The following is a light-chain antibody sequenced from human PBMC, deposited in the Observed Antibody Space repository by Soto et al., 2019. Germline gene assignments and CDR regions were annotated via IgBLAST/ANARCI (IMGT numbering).Light chain of an antibody. CDR3: HQYRHMRT. V-gene: IGKV1-5*03. CDR2: EAS. Sequence: DLEMTQSPSTLSASVGDRVTIACRASQSIGTSLAWYQQKAGKAPKLLICEASNLESGVASRFSGRRSGTEFTLTISRLEPDDFATYSWHQYRHMRTFGQGTKVE. J-gene: IGKJ1*01. CDR1: QSIGTS.